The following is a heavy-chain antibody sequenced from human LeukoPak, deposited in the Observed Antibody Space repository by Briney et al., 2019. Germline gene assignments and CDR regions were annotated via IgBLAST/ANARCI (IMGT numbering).Heavy chain of an antibody. CDR2: FDPEDGET. Sequence: ASAKVSCKVSGYTLTELSMHWVRQAPGKGFEWMGGFDPEDGETIYAQKFQGRVTMTEDTSTDTAYMELSSLRSEDTAVYYCATVFQVGRWFDPWGQGTLVTVSS. V-gene: IGHV1-24*01. J-gene: IGHJ5*02. CDR3: ATVFQVGRWFDP. CDR1: GYTLTELS.